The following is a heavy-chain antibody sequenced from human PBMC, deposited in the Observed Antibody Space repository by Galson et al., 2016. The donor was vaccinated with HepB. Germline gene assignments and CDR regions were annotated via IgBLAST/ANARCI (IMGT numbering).Heavy chain of an antibody. J-gene: IGHJ4*02. Sequence: SLRLSCAASGFTFSNSAMNWVRQAPGKGLEWVSSINSGGSHIDYADSVKGRFAISRDNAKNSLYLQIDNLRGDDTAVYHCARGGGSYSFWGLGTLVIVSS. CDR3: ARGGGSYSF. CDR2: INSGGSHI. CDR1: GFTFSNSA. V-gene: IGHV3-21*01. D-gene: IGHD1-26*01.